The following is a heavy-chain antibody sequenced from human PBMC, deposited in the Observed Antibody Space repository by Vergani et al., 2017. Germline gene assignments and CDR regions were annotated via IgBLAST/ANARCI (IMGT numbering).Heavy chain of an antibody. CDR1: GFTFDDYA. CDR3: AKDHRPSVFAYCVGDCYPTEFDY. D-gene: IGHD2-21*02. V-gene: IGHV3-9*01. Sequence: EVQLVESGGGLVQPGRSLRLSCAASGFTFDDYAMHWVRQAPGKGLEWVSGISWNIGSIGYADSVKGRFTISRDNAKNSLYLQMNSLRAEDTALYYCAKDHRPSVFAYCVGDCYPTEFDYWGQGTLVTVSS. J-gene: IGHJ4*02. CDR2: ISWNIGSI.